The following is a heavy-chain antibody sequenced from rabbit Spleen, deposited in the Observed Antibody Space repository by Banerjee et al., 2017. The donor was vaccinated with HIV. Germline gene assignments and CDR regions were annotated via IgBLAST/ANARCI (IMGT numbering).Heavy chain of an antibody. CDR3: ARDSGSSFSSYGMDL. CDR2: IYTGSGGGT. V-gene: IGHV1S45*01. Sequence: QEQLVESGGGLVQPEGSLTLTCTASGFSFSSSNYMCWVRQAPGKGLEWIGYIYTGSGGGTYYASWAKGRFTISKTSSTTVTLQMTSLTAADTATYFCARDSGSSFSSYGMDLWGPGTLVTVS. CDR1: GFSFSSSNY. D-gene: IGHD8-1*01. J-gene: IGHJ6*01.